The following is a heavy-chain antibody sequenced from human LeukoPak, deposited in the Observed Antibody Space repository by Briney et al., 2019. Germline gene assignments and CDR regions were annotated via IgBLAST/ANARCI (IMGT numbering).Heavy chain of an antibody. CDR3: ARGGDTAMATTY. CDR2: INPNSGGT. J-gene: IGHJ4*02. D-gene: IGHD5-18*01. Sequence: ASVKISCKASGYTCTGYDMHWVRQAPGQGIAWMGWINPNSGGTNYAQKFQGRVTMTIDTSISTAYMELSRLRSDDTAVYYCARGGDTAMATTYWGQGTLVTVSS. V-gene: IGHV1-2*02. CDR1: GYTCTGYD.